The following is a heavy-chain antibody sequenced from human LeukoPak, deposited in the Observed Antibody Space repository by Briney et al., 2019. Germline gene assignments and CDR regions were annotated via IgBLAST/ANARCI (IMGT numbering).Heavy chain of an antibody. D-gene: IGHD3-3*01. J-gene: IGHJ4*02. CDR2: IYYSGST. Sequence: SETLSLTCTVSGGSISSYYWSWIRQPPGKGLEWIGYIYYSGSTNYNPSLKSRVTISVDTSKNQFSLKLSSVTPADTAVYYCARRSGWRLSFDYWGQGTLVTVSS. V-gene: IGHV4-59*01. CDR1: GGSISSYY. CDR3: ARRSGWRLSFDY.